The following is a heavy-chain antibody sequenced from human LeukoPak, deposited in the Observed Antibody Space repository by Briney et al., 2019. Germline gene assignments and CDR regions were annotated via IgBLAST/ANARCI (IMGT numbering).Heavy chain of an antibody. CDR3: AKGTLGHCNGASCYPLDY. J-gene: IGHJ4*02. V-gene: IGHV3-23*01. D-gene: IGHD2-15*01. CDR2: ITGGGADT. Sequence: GGSLRLSCAASGFTFSSYAMAWVRQAPGKEPEWVSVITGGGADTYQIDSVKGRFTISRDNSKNTLYLQMNSLRAEDTAVYFCAKGTLGHCNGASCYPLDYWGQGTLVTVSS. CDR1: GFTFSSYA.